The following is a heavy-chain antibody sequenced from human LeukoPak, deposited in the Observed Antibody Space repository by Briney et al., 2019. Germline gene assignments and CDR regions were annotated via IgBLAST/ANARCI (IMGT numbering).Heavy chain of an antibody. CDR1: GFTFSSYS. V-gene: IGHV3-21*04. J-gene: IGHJ2*01. Sequence: PGGSLRLSCAASGFTFSSYSMNWVRQAPGKGLEWVSSISSSSSYIYYADSVKGRFTISRDNAKNSLYLQMNSLRAEDTAVYYCARDRAGLEIFGEWYFDLWGRGTLVTVSS. CDR2: ISSSSSYI. D-gene: IGHD3-10*01. CDR3: ARDRAGLEIFGEWYFDL.